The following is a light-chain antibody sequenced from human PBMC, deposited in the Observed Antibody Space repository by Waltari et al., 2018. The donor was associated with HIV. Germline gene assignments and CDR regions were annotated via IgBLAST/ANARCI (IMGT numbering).Light chain of an antibody. J-gene: IGLJ2*01. Sequence: QSVLAQPPSVSAAPGQRVTISCSGSSSNVGNNYVSWYQHFPRTAPKLLIYDDNKRPSGIPDRCSGSKSGTSATLDITGLQTGDEADYYGGSWDSSLSGVVFGGGTKLSVL. CDR2: DDN. CDR3: GSWDSSLSGVV. V-gene: IGLV1-51*01. CDR1: SSNVGNNY.